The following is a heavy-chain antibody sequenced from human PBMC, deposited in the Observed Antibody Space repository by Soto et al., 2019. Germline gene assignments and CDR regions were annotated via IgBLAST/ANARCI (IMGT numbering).Heavy chain of an antibody. CDR3: AREANTPNWFDP. CDR2: IYYSGSTSYGST. J-gene: IGHJ5*02. Sequence: PSETLSLTCTVSGGSVISTNYYWSWIRQPPGKGLEWIGYIYYSGSTSYGSTNYNPSLKSRVTISVDTSKNQFSLKMYSVTAADTAVYYCAREANTPNWFDPWGQGTLVTVSS. CDR1: GGSVISTNYY. V-gene: IGHV4-61*01.